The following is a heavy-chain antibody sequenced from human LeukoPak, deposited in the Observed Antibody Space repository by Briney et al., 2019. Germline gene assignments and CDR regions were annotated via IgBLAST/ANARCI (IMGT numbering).Heavy chain of an antibody. CDR1: GFTFSSYS. CDR3: AKDRNRGFWGPCDY. D-gene: IGHD3-16*01. Sequence: SGGSLRLSCAASGFTFSSYSMNWVRQAPGKGLEWVAFIRYDGSNKYYADSVKGRFTISRDNSKNTLYLQMNSLRAEDTAVYYCAKDRNRGFWGPCDYWGQGTLVTVSS. V-gene: IGHV3-30*02. J-gene: IGHJ4*02. CDR2: IRYDGSNK.